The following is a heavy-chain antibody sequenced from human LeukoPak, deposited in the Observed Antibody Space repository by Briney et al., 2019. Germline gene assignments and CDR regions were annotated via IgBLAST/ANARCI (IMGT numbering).Heavy chain of an antibody. V-gene: IGHV1-2*02. CDR1: GYTFNGYC. J-gene: IGHJ4*02. Sequence: ASVKVSCKASGYTFNGYCKHWVRQAPGQGLEWMGWINPNSGGTNYAQKFQGRVTMTRDTSISTAYMELRSLRSDDTAVYYCARDLRAAVAGNLGYWGQGTLVTVSS. CDR2: INPNSGGT. D-gene: IGHD6-19*01. CDR3: ARDLRAAVAGNLGY.